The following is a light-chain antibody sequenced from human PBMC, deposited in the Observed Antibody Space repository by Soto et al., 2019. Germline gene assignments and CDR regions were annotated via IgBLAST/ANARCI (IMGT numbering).Light chain of an antibody. V-gene: IGKV4-1*01. CDR3: HQYYTSPWT. CDR1: ESVLYSSNNTTY. CDR2: WAS. Sequence: DIVLTQSPDSLAVSLGEMGTINGQSSESVLYSSNNTTYLGWFQQKPGQPPKLIIYWASTRESGVPDRFSGSGSGTDCTLTITSLQAEDVTVYYCHQYYTSPWTFRQGTKVDIK. J-gene: IGKJ1*01.